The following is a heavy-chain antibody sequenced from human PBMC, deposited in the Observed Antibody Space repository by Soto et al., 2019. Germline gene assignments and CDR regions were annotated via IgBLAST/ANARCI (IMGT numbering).Heavy chain of an antibody. CDR3: TREGGDYYDSSGANYDAFDI. J-gene: IGHJ3*02. CDR1: GFTFGDYA. Sequence: GGSLRLSXTASGFTFGDYAMSWFRQAPGKGLEWVGFIRSKAYGGTTEYAASVKGRFTISRDDSKSIAYLQMNSLKTEDTAVYYCTREGGDYYDSSGANYDAFDIWGQGTMVTVSS. V-gene: IGHV3-49*03. D-gene: IGHD3-22*01. CDR2: IRSKAYGGTT.